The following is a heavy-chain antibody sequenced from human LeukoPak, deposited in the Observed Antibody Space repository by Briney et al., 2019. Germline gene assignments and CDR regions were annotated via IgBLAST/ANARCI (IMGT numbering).Heavy chain of an antibody. V-gene: IGHV4-30-4*07. J-gene: IGHJ6*03. CDR3: ARVQTETYYDFWSGYLAGASSGYYMDV. Sequence: SETLSLTCAVSGGSISSGGYSWSWIRQPPGKGLEWIGYIYYSGSTYYNPSLKSRVTISVDTSKNQFSLKLSSVTAADTAVYYCARVQTETYYDFWSGYLAGASSGYYMDVWGKGTTVTVSS. CDR1: GGSISSGGYS. D-gene: IGHD3-3*01. CDR2: IYYSGST.